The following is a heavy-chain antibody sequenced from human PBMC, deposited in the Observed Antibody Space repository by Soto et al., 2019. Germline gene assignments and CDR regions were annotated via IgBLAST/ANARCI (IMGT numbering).Heavy chain of an antibody. Sequence: ASVKVSCKASGNTFTSYAMHWVRQAPGQRLEWMGWINAGNGNTKYSQKFQGRVTITRDTSASTAYMELSSLRSEDTAVNYCARDGIVVVPAAIGAYYYYYYMDVWGKGTTVTVSS. CDR3: ARDGIVVVPAAIGAYYYYYYMDV. J-gene: IGHJ6*03. V-gene: IGHV1-3*01. CDR2: INAGNGNT. CDR1: GNTFTSYA. D-gene: IGHD2-2*01.